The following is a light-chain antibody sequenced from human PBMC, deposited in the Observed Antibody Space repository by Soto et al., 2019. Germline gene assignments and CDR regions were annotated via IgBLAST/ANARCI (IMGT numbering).Light chain of an antibody. CDR2: DVS. CDR1: SSDVGGYNY. CDR3: SSYTSSSTLDV. Sequence: QSALTQPASVSGSPGQSITISCTGTSSDVGGYNYVSWYQQHPGKAPKLMIYDVSSRPSGVSNRFSGSKSGNTASLTISGLQAEDEADYSCSSYTSSSTLDVFGTGTKLTVL. V-gene: IGLV2-14*01. J-gene: IGLJ1*01.